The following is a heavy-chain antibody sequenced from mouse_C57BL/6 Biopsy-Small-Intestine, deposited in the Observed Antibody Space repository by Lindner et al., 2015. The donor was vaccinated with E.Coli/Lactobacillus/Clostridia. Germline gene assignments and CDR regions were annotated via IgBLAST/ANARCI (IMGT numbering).Heavy chain of an antibody. CDR2: INSDSSTI. CDR3: ARGDVGLHYALDY. Sequence: VQLQGGLGRLSEGLEGPGNSPVQPLDSLSVTMECTGSVRLREKGLEWVTYINSDSSTIFYADTVKGRFTVSRDNAKNTLFLQMTSLRSEDTAMYYCARGDVGLHYALDYWGQGTSVTVSS. CDR1: DSLSVTM. J-gene: IGHJ4*01. V-gene: IGHV5-17*01.